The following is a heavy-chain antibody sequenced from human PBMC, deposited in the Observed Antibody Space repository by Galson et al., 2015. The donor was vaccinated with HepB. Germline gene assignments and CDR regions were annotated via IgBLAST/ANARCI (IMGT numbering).Heavy chain of an antibody. J-gene: IGHJ4*02. CDR2: IIPIFGTA. CDR3: ARDSPNSGSQNDY. D-gene: IGHD3-10*01. V-gene: IGHV1-69*05. Sequence: SVKVSCKASGGTFSSYAVSWVRQAPGQGLEWMGGIIPIFGTANYAQKFQGRVTITTDESTSTAYMELSSLRSEDTAVYYCARDSPNSGSQNDYWGQGTLVTVSS. CDR1: GGTFSSYA.